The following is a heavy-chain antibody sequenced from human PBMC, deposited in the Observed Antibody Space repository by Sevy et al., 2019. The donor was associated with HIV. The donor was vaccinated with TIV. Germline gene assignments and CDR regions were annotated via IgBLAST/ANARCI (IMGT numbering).Heavy chain of an antibody. V-gene: IGHV3-23*01. CDR2: ISGSGGST. J-gene: IGHJ4*02. Sequence: GGSLRLSCAASGFTFSSYAMSWVRQAPGKGLEWVSAISGSGGSTYYADSVKGRFTISRDNSKNTLYLQMNSLRAEDTAVYYCAREHADSPYNWNPEFDYWGQGTLVTVSS. D-gene: IGHD1-20*01. CDR3: AREHADSPYNWNPEFDY. CDR1: GFTFSSYA.